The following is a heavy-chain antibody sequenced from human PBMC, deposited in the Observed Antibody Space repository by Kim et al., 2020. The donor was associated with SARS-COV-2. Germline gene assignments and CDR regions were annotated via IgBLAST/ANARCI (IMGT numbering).Heavy chain of an antibody. D-gene: IGHD3-10*01. J-gene: IGHJ4*02. Sequence: GGSLRLSCAASGFTFSSYSMNWVRQAPGKGLEWVSSISSSSSYIYYADSVKGRFTISRDNAKNSLYLQMNSLRAEDTAVYYCARDEGSGSSPHFDYWGQGTLVTVSS. CDR3: ARDEGSGSSPHFDY. CDR1: GFTFSSYS. V-gene: IGHV3-21*01. CDR2: ISSSSSYI.